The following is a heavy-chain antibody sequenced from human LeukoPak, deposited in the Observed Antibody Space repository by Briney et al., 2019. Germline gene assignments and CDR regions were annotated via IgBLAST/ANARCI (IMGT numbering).Heavy chain of an antibody. D-gene: IGHD2-2*01. J-gene: IGHJ4*02. CDR2: ISNSGNTI. CDR3: DTRPRY. Sequence: GGSLRLSCVGSRLTFSSYDMNWVRQAPGKGLEWISYISNSGNTIYYADSVKGRFTISRDNAKNSLYLQMNSLRAEDTAVYYCDTRPRYWGQGTLVTVSS. CDR1: RLTFSSYD. V-gene: IGHV3-48*03.